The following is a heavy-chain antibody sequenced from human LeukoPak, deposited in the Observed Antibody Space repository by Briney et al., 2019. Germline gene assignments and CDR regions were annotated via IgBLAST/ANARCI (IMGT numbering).Heavy chain of an antibody. CDR1: GFTFSGFW. D-gene: IGHD1/OR15-1a*01. CDR2: INKDGSEK. Sequence: PGGSLRLSCEASGFTFSGFWMTWVRQAPGKGPEWVANINKDGSEKYYVDSVKGRFTISRDNAKNSLYLQIDSLRAEDTAVYYCARIRTGTDIWGQGTMVTVSS. J-gene: IGHJ3*02. CDR3: ARIRTGTDI. V-gene: IGHV3-7*05.